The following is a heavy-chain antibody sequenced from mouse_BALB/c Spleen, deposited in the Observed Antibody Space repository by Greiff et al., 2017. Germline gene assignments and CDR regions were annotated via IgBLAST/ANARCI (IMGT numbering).Heavy chain of an antibody. CDR1: GFSLTSYG. Sequence: VKVVESGPGLVAPSQSLSITCTVSGFSLTSYGVHWVRQPPGKGLEWLGVIWAGGSTNYNSALMSRLSISKDNSKSQVFFKMNSLQANDTAIYYCARKGPNYAMDYWGQGTSVTVSS. CDR2: IWAGGST. V-gene: IGHV2-9*02. J-gene: IGHJ4*01. CDR3: ARKGPNYAMDY.